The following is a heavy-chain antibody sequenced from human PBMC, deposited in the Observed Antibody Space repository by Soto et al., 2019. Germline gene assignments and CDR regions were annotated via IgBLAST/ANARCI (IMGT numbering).Heavy chain of an antibody. CDR1: GFTFGTTD. CDR3: ARGGGGGLFEH. V-gene: IGHV3-11*06. CDR2: ISPKSTYR. Sequence: GGSLRLSCAASGFTFGTTDMSWIRQAPGKGLEWLSHISPKSTYRNYADSVKGRFTISRDNTKSSLFLQMNSLGVEDTAAYYCARGGGGGLFEHWGQGVLGTVSS. J-gene: IGHJ4*02. D-gene: IGHD2-21*01.